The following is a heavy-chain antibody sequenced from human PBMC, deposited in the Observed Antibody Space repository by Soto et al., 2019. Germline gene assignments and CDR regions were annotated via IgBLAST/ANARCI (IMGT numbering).Heavy chain of an antibody. CDR3: ARDLLERMVPPLAH. V-gene: IGHV3-33*01. CDR2: IWDDEIET. CDR1: GFSLCPYG. J-gene: IGHJ5*02. Sequence: PGGSPRLSCVASGFSLCPYGMDWVRQDPGKGLEWVAVIWDDEIETNYAASVKGRFTISRDTSTNTLYLQMNSLRVEDTAVYYCARDLLERMVPPLAHWGQGTLVTVSS. D-gene: IGHD3-10*01.